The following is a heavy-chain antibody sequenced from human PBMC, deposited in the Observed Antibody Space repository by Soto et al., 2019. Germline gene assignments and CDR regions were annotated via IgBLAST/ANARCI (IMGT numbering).Heavy chain of an antibody. CDR3: ARHNIPSDGYNSRRLDY. D-gene: IGHD5-12*01. CDR1: GYRFTDYW. V-gene: IGHV5-51*01. CDR2: IYPVNSDT. Sequence: PGESLKISCKGYGYRFTDYWIGWVRQMPGKGMEWMALIYPVNSDTRYNPSFQGQVTISADKSISTAYLQWSSLKASDTATYYCARHNIPSDGYNSRRLDYSGPGTLVTVSS. J-gene: IGHJ4*02.